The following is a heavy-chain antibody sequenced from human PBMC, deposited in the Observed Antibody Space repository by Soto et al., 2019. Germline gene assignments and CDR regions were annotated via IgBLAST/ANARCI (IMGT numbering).Heavy chain of an antibody. CDR2: INSDGSST. J-gene: IGHJ4*02. CDR1: GFTFSSYW. D-gene: IGHD3-22*01. V-gene: IGHV3-74*01. CDR3: TSHPVESRGFYFDY. Sequence: GGSLRLSCAASGFTFSSYWMHWVRQAPGKGLVWVSRINSDGSSTSYAAPVKGRFIISGDDSKSTVYLQMNSLKTEDTALYYCTSHPVESRGFYFDYWGQGTQVTVSS.